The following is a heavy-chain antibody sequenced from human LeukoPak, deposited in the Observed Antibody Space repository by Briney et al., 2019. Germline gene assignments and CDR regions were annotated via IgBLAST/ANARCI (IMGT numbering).Heavy chain of an antibody. CDR2: ISGDGDNT. CDR1: GFTLDDSA. D-gene: IGHD1-26*01. CDR3: AKGVRSGTYYNCFDP. Sequence: PGGSPRLSCVASGFTLDDSALHWVRQAPGKGLEWISLISGDGDNTYYADSVKGRFTISRDTSTNSLYLQMSSLRAEDTAFYYCAKGVRSGTYYNCFDPWGQGTLVTVSS. J-gene: IGHJ5*02. V-gene: IGHV3-43*02.